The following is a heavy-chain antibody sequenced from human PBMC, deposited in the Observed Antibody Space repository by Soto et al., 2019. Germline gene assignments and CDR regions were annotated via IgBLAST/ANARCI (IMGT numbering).Heavy chain of an antibody. J-gene: IGHJ4*02. CDR1: GFTFDNYA. CDR3: AKSLKIFGLATTRSGPLDS. Sequence: QPGGSLRLSCAASGFTFDNYAMHWVRQAPGKGLDWVSGISWNSGNIGYADSVKGRFTIARDNAKTSLYLEMNSLRAEDTALYYCAKSLKIFGLATTRSGPLDSWGQGALVTVSS. V-gene: IGHV3-9*01. CDR2: ISWNSGNI. D-gene: IGHD3-3*01.